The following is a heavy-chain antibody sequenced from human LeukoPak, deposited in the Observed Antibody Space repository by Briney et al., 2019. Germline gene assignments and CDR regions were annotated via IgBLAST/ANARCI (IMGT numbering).Heavy chain of an antibody. Sequence: GGSLRLSCAASGFTFSSYAMSWVREAPARGLEWVSSLRGNGDTFYAGSVKGRFTLSRDESKNTVYLHLNELRVEDTAVYYCAKASWVSTADAVLWGQGTVVIVSS. CDR1: GFTFSSYA. D-gene: IGHD3-16*01. V-gene: IGHV3-23*01. CDR3: AKASWVSTADAVL. J-gene: IGHJ4*02. CDR2: LRGNGDT.